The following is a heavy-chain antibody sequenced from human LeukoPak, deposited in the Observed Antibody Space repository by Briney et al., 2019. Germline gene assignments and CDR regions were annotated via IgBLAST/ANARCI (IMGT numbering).Heavy chain of an antibody. CDR2: MNHSGST. V-gene: IGHV4-34*01. CDR1: GGSFSGYY. D-gene: IGHD3-10*01. CDR3: ARVRWFGELLRYYYYMDV. J-gene: IGHJ6*03. Sequence: PSETLSLTCAVYGGSFSGYYWSWIRQPPGKGLEWIGEMNHSGSTNYNPSLKSRVTISVDTSKNQFSLKLSSVTVADTAVYYCARVRWFGELLRYYYYMDVWGKGTTVTISS.